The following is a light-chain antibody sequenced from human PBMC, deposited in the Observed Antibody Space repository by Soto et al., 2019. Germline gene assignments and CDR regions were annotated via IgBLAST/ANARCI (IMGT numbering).Light chain of an antibody. V-gene: IGKV1-5*03. CDR2: KAS. CDR1: QSISSW. CDR3: QQSYSILWT. Sequence: DLLMTQSPSFLSASVVDIVTITCRASQSISSWLAWYQQKPGKAPRLLIYKASSLESGIPSRFSGSGSGTDFTLTITSLRPDDFATYYCQQSYSILWTFGQGTKVDIK. J-gene: IGKJ1*01.